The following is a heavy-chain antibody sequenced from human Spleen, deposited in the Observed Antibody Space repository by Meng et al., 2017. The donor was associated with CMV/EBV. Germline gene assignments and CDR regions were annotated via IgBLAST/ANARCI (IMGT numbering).Heavy chain of an antibody. CDR2: INHSGST. D-gene: IGHD1-7*01. CDR3: ARDVGTTTSY. J-gene: IGHJ4*02. V-gene: IGHV4-34*01. Sequence: LSLTCAVYGGSFSGYYWSWIRQSPGKGLEWIGEINHSGSTNYNPSLKSRVTISVDTSKNQFSLKVSSVTAADTAVYYCARDVGTTTSYWGQGTLVTVSS. CDR1: GGSFSGYY.